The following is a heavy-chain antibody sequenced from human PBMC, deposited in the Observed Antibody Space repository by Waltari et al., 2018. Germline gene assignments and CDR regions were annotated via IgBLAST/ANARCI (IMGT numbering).Heavy chain of an antibody. D-gene: IGHD2-2*01. CDR2: INHSGST. V-gene: IGHV4-34*01. Sequence: QVQLQQWGAGLLKPSETLSLTCAVYGGSFGGYYWSWIRQPPGEGREWSGEINHSGSTNYNPSLKSRVTISVDTSKNQFSLKLSSVTAADTAVYYCARAVPRGSTRKYYMDVWGKGTTVTVSS. J-gene: IGHJ6*03. CDR3: ARAVPRGSTRKYYMDV. CDR1: GGSFGGYY.